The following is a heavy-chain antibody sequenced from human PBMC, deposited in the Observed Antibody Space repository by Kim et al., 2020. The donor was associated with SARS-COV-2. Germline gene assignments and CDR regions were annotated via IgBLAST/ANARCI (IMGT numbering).Heavy chain of an antibody. CDR3: ARLGGASYGFYYYYGFDV. Sequence: GESLKISCEASGYNFINDWIAWVRQRPGKGLEWMGIVYPGNSETRYSPSFQGQVTMSVDMSANTAYLEWSSPKASDSAVYYCARLGGASYGFYYYYGFDVWGQGTTVTVSS. J-gene: IGHJ6*02. V-gene: IGHV5-51*01. CDR2: VYPGNSET. D-gene: IGHD3-16*01. CDR1: GYNFINDW.